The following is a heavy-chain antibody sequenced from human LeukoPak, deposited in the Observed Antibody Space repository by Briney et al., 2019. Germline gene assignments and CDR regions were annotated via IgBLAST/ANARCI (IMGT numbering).Heavy chain of an antibody. V-gene: IGHV4-39*02. J-gene: IGHJ3*02. CDR2: IYYSGST. Sequence: KPSETLSLTCTVSGGSISSSSYYWGWIRQPPGKGLEWIGSIYYSGSTYYNPSLKSRVTISVDTSKNQFSLKLSSVTAADTAVYYCARDFLTGYYAFDIWGQGTMVTVSS. CDR1: GGSISSSSYY. CDR3: ARDFLTGYYAFDI. D-gene: IGHD3-9*01.